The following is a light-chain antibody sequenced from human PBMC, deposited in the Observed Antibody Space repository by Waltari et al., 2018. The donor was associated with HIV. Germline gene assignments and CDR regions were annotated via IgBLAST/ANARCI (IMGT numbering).Light chain of an antibody. CDR1: QSVNNGY. Sequence: EIVLTPSPPTLTLSPVGRASFPCRASQSVNNGYLAWYQWKPGQAPRLVIYGPSRRATGVPDRFTGSGSGTDFTLTISRLQPEDFAVYYCLQHATLPYTFGQGTKLEI. J-gene: IGKJ2*01. CDR3: LQHATLPYT. V-gene: IGKV3-20*01. CDR2: GPS.